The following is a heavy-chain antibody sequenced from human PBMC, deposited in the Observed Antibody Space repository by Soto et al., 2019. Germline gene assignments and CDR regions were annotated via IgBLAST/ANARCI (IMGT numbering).Heavy chain of an antibody. V-gene: IGHV3-15*01. CDR2: IKNKIEGGTT. CDR3: TTRGNYYYYYGIDA. J-gene: IGHJ6*02. D-gene: IGHD3-10*01. Sequence: GGSLRLSCAASGFTLSNAWVSWVRQAPGKGLEWVGRIKNKIEGGTTDYAVPVKGRFTISRDDSESTLYLEMNSLKTEDTGIYYCTTRGNYYYYYGIDAWGQGTTVTVSS. CDR1: GFTLSNAW.